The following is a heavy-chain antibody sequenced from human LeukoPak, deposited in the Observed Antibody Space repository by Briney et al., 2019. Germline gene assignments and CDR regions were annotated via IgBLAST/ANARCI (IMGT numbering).Heavy chain of an antibody. CDR3: ARQWGRGSGSYLGY. J-gene: IGHJ4*02. CDR2: IYPGDSDT. CDR1: GYSFTSCW. D-gene: IGHD3-10*01. Sequence: GESLKISCKGSGYSFTSCWIAWVRQMPGKGLEWMGVIYPGDSDTTYSPSFQGQVTISADKSISNAYLQWSSLRASDTAMYYCARQWGRGSGSYLGYWGQGTLVTVSS. V-gene: IGHV5-51*01.